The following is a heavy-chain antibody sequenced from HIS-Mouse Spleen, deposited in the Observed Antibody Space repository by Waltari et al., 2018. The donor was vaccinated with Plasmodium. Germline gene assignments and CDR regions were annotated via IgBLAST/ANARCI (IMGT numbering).Heavy chain of an antibody. Sequence: QVQLVQSGAEVKKPGASVTVSCKASGYTFTGSYMHWVRQAPGQGLEWMGWINPNSGGTNYAKKFQGRVTMTRDTSISTAYMELSRLRSDDTAVYYCARDLAAAGHFDYWGQGTLVTVSS. D-gene: IGHD6-13*01. CDR2: INPNSGGT. J-gene: IGHJ4*02. CDR1: GYTFTGSY. CDR3: ARDLAAAGHFDY. V-gene: IGHV1-2*02.